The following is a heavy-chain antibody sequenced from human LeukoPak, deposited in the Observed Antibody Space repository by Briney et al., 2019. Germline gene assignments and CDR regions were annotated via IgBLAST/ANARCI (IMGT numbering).Heavy chain of an antibody. Sequence: SETLSLTCTVSGGSISSGGYYWSWIHQHPGKGLEWIGYIYYSGSTYYNPSLKSRVTISVDTSKNQFSLKLSSVTAADTAVYYCATQSPNYYYYGMDVWGQGTTVTVSS. CDR1: GGSISSGGYY. CDR3: ATQSPNYYYYGMDV. V-gene: IGHV4-31*03. CDR2: IYYSGST. J-gene: IGHJ6*02.